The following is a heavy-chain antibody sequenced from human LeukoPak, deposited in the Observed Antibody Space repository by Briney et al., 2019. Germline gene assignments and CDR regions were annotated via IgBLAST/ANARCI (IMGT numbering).Heavy chain of an antibody. Sequence: SETLSLTCTVSGVSLNDYFWSWIRQAPGKGLEWIGYIYYSGSTSYNPSPKSRVIISLDTSKNQFSLNLSTVTTADTAVYYCAREWDYMDVWGKGTTVTISS. V-gene: IGHV4-59*12. CDR2: IYYSGST. J-gene: IGHJ6*03. CDR3: AREWDYMDV. CDR1: GVSLNDYF. D-gene: IGHD1-26*01.